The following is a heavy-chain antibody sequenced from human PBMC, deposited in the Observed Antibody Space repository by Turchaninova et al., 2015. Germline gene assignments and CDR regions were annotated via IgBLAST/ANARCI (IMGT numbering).Heavy chain of an antibody. CDR1: GFSFSNAW. D-gene: IGHD6-19*01. CDR3: WAPGIAVPGYYYYMDV. V-gene: IGHV3-15*01. Sequence: EVQLVESGGGLVKPGGSLRLSCAASGFSFSNAWMSWVRQAPGKGREWVGRIKRKIEGGTEDYAAPVKGIVMISRDDSKNTLYLQMNSLKIEDTAVYYCWAPGIAVPGYYYYMDVWGKGTTVTVSS. J-gene: IGHJ6*03. CDR2: IKRKIEGGTE.